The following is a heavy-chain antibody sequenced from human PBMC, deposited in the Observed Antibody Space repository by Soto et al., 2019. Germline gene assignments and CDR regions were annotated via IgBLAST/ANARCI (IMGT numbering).Heavy chain of an antibody. V-gene: IGHV1-8*01. J-gene: IGHJ4*02. CDR2: INPFDGSR. D-gene: IGHD2-8*01. CDR1: GYTFTSYD. CDR3: ASGTNGAFFVY. Sequence: ASVKVSCKASGYTFTSYDINWVRRAPGQGLEWMGWINPFDGSRMYAQSFQGRVTFSRDNVKNSLYLQMNSLRAEDTAVYYCASGTNGAFFVYWGQGILVTVSS.